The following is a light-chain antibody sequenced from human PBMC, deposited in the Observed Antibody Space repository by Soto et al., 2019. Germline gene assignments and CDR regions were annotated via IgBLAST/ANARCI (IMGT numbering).Light chain of an antibody. Sequence: QSVLTQPPSVSGAPGQRVTISCTGSNSDIGAGYDVHWYQQLPGTAPKLVIYANNNRPSGVPDRFSASKSGTSASLAITGLQADDGADYYSQSYKSRLRGVFETGTKLTAL. CDR1: NSDIGAGYD. J-gene: IGLJ1*01. CDR2: ANN. CDR3: QSYKSRLRGV. V-gene: IGLV1-40*01.